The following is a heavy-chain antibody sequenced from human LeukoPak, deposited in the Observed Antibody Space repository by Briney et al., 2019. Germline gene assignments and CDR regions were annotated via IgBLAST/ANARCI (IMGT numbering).Heavy chain of an antibody. D-gene: IGHD4-23*01. V-gene: IGHV3-74*01. CDR3: ARGRPHGNDY. CDR1: GFTFSSYW. J-gene: IGHJ4*02. CDR2: IASDGSST. Sequence: GGSLRLSCAASGFTFSSYWMNWVRQAPGKGLVWVSRIASDGSSTTYADSVEGRFSISRDNAMNTLYLQMNSLRVEDTAVYYCARGRPHGNDYWGQGTLVTVSS.